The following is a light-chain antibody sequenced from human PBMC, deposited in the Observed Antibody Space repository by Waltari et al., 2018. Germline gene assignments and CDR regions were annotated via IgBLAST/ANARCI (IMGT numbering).Light chain of an antibody. CDR3: CSFTSRSTWV. CDR2: DVS. V-gene: IGLV2-14*01. CDR1: SSDVGGYNY. J-gene: IGLJ3*02. Sequence: QSALTHPASVSGSPGQSITISCTGTSSDVGGYNYVSWYQQHPGKVPKLLLFDVSNRPSGVSNRFSGSKSGNTASLTISGLQAEDESDYYCCSFTSRSTWVFGGGTKLTVL.